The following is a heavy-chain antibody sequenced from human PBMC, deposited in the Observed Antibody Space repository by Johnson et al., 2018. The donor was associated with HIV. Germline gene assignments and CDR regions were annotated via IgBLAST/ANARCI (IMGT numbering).Heavy chain of an antibody. CDR2: IKQDGSEK. CDR3: ARAFRGGWYDAFDI. J-gene: IGHJ3*02. CDR1: GFTFSSYA. Sequence: VQLVESGGGVVQPGGSLRLSCAASGFTFSSYAMHWVRQAPGKGLEWVANIKQDGSEKYYVDSVKGRFTISRDNAKNSLYLQMNSLRAEDTAVYYCARAFRGGWYDAFDIWGQGTRVTVSS. D-gene: IGHD6-19*01. V-gene: IGHV3-7*01.